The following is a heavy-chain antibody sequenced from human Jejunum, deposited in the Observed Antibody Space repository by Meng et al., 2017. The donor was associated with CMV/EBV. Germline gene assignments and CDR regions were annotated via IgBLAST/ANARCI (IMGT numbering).Heavy chain of an antibody. J-gene: IGHJ1*01. CDR3: VKGLYQPSDTSSSEYFQH. CDR1: FTFSSYA. CDR2: IYSGGSNT. V-gene: IGHV3-23*03. Sequence: FTFSSYAMNWVRQAPGKGLEWVSVIYSGGSNTYYADSVKGRFTISRDNSKNTLYLQMNSLRAEDTAVYYCVKGLYQPSDTSSSEYFQHWGQGTLVTVSS. D-gene: IGHD6-6*01.